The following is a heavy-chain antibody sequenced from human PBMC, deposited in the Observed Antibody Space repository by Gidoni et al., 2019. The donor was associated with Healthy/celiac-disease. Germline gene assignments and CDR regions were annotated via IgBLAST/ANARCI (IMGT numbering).Heavy chain of an antibody. J-gene: IGHJ4*02. CDR3: AKVARGPMVRGVHFDY. V-gene: IGHV3-23*01. CDR2: SSGSGGST. CDR1: GFPFSSYA. D-gene: IGHD3-10*01. Sequence: EVQLLESGGGLVQPGGSLRLSCAAAGFPFSSYAMSWVRQAPGKGLEWVSASSGSGGSTYYADSVKGRFTISRDNSKNTLYLQMNSLRAEDTAVYYCAKVARGPMVRGVHFDYWGQGTLVTVSS.